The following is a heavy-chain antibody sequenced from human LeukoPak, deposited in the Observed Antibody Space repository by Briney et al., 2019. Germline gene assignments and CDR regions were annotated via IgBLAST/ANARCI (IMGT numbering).Heavy chain of an antibody. CDR2: IKKDGSEK. Sequence: PGGSLRLSCAASGFILRRYWLSWVRQAPGKGLGLVANIKKDGSEKSYVDSVKGRFTISRDNAKNSLYLQMNSLRAEDTAVYYCARDRSGSIWGQGTLVTVSS. D-gene: IGHD1-26*01. J-gene: IGHJ4*02. CDR1: GFILRRYW. V-gene: IGHV3-7*01. CDR3: ARDRSGSI.